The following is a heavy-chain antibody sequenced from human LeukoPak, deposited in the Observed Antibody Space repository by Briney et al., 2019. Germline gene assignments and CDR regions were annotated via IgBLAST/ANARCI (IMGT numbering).Heavy chain of an antibody. J-gene: IGHJ4*02. D-gene: IGHD6-13*01. Sequence: PGRSLRLSCAASGFTFDDYAMHWVRQAPGKGLEWVSGISWNSGSIGYADSVKGRLTISRDNAKNSLYLQMNSLRAEDMALYYCAKDIAAAGTGGFDCWGQGTLVTVSS. CDR3: AKDIAAAGTGGFDC. CDR2: ISWNSGSI. V-gene: IGHV3-9*03. CDR1: GFTFDDYA.